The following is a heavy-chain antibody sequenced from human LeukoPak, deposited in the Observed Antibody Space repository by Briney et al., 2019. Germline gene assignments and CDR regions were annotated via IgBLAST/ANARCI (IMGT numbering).Heavy chain of an antibody. J-gene: IGHJ6*03. D-gene: IGHD3-9*01. CDR1: GFTVSSNY. V-gene: IGHV3-66*02. CDR2: IYGGGST. CDR3: ARDLAVLRYFDWLPWEGYYMDV. Sequence: PGGSLRLSCAASGFTVSSNYMSWVRQAPGKGLEWVSVIYGGGSTYYADSVKGRFTISRDNSKNTLYLQMNSLRAEDTAVYYCARDLAVLRYFDWLPWEGYYMDVWGKGTTVTVSS.